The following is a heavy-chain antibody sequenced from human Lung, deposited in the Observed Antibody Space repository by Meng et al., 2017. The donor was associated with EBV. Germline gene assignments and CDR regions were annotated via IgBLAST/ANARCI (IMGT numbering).Heavy chain of an antibody. Sequence: RVQALVEVTDQVVSARVSPVDAGDSFSNACTTWWRQPPRQGGEWRGWLSAGNGGTNYAQTPHGSVTMTTDTSTSTASMELRRLRSDDTAVYYCARVALGSATWDYWGQGTLVTVSS. CDR1: GDSFSNAC. D-gene: IGHD1-1*01. CDR2: LSAGNGGT. V-gene: IGHV1-18*01. CDR3: ARVALGSATWDY. J-gene: IGHJ4*02.